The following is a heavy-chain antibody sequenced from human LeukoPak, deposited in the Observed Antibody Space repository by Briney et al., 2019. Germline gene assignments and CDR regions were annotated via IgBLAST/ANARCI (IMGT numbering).Heavy chain of an antibody. J-gene: IGHJ4*02. D-gene: IGHD3-22*01. CDR1: GGSISSYY. Sequence: SETLSLTCTVSGGSISSYYWSWIRQHPGKGLEWIGYIYYSGSTYYNPSLKSRVTISVDTSKNQFSLKLSSVTAADTAVYYCARAKGGDYYDSSGKWLDYWGQGTLVTVSS. CDR2: IYYSGST. V-gene: IGHV4-59*06. CDR3: ARAKGGDYYDSSGKWLDY.